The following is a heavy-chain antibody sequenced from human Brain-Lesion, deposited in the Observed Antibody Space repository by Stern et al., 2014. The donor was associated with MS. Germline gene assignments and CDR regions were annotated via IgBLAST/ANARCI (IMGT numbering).Heavy chain of an antibody. V-gene: IGHV4-61*02. J-gene: IGHJ6*02. CDR1: GGSISSGGYY. CDR2: IFNSGNT. Sequence: QVQLQESGPGLVKPSQTLSLSCTVSGGSISSGGYYWSWIRQPAGKGLEWIGRIFNSGNTSYNPSLKSLVTISINTAKNQFSLRLNSMTAADTAVYYCARGRVVPGFQYYATDVWGQGTTVIVSS. CDR3: ARGRVVPGFQYYATDV. D-gene: IGHD2-2*01.